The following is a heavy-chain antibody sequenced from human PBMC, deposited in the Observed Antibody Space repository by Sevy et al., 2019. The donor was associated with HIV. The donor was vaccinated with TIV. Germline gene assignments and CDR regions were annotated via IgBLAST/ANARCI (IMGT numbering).Heavy chain of an antibody. CDR3: AREAYYYDSREANWFDP. Sequence: GGSLRLSCKTSGFTFSTYAMHWVRQAPGKGLEWVASISPTPATTYYADSVRDRFTISRDNAKNSLYLEMNSLRDEDTAVYDCAREAYYYDSREANWFDPWGQGTLVTVSS. V-gene: IGHV3-48*02. J-gene: IGHJ5*02. CDR2: ISPTPATT. D-gene: IGHD3-22*01. CDR1: GFTFSTYA.